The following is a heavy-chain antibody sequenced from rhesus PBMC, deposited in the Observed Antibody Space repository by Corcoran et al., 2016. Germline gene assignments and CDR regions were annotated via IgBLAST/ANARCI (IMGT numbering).Heavy chain of an antibody. J-gene: IGHJ4*01. Sequence: QLQLQESGPGLVKPSETLSVTCDVSGCSITISYWSWIRQAPGKGLDWIGYIFGSGINTTYSPSLMSRVTLSVDTSKNQFFLKLSSVTAADTAVYYCARIEGKQLRQSFDYWGQGVLVTVSS. D-gene: IGHD4-29*01. CDR3: ARIEGKQLRQSFDY. CDR1: GCSITISY. V-gene: IGHV4-169*01. CDR2: IFGSGINT.